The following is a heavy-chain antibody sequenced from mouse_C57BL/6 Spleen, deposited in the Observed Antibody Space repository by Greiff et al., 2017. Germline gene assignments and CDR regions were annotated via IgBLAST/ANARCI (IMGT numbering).Heavy chain of an antibody. CDR2: IDPSDSYT. CDR3: ATGGGSKDYYAMDY. CDR1: GYTFTSYW. Sequence: QVQLQQPGAELVMPGASVKLSCKASGYTFTSYWMHWVKQRPGQGLEWIGEIDPSDSYTNSNQKFKGKSTLTVDKASSTAYMQLSSLTSEDSAVFYCATGGGSKDYYAMDYWGQGTSVTVSS. J-gene: IGHJ4*01. V-gene: IGHV1-69*01. D-gene: IGHD1-1*01.